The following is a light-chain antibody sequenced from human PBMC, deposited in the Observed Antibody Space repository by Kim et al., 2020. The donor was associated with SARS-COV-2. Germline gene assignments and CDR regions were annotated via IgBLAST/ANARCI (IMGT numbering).Light chain of an antibody. CDR3: QQYGSSPPYT. Sequence: EIVLTQSPGTLSLSPGERATLSCRASQSVSSSYLAWYQQTPGQAPRLLIYGASIRATGIPDRFSGSGSGTDFILTITTLEPEDFAVYYCQQYGSSPPYTFGQGSKLEI. J-gene: IGKJ2*01. V-gene: IGKV3-20*01. CDR1: QSVSSSY. CDR2: GAS.